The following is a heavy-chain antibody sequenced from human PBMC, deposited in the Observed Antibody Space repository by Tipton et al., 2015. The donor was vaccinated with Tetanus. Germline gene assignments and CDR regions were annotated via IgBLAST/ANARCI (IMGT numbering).Heavy chain of an antibody. Sequence: AASGFTFSSYDMHWVRQATGKGLEWVSAIGTAGDPYYPGSVKGRFTISRENAKNSLYLQMNSLRAGDTAVYYCARAPKASKGAFDIWGQGTMVTVSS. J-gene: IGHJ3*02. CDR1: GFTFSSYD. D-gene: IGHD4-11*01. V-gene: IGHV3-13*05. CDR2: IGTAGDP. CDR3: ARAPKASKGAFDI.